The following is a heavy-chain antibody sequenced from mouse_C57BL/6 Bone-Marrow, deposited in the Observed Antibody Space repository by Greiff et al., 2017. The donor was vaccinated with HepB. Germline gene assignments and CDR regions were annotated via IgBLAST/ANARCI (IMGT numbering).Heavy chain of an antibody. V-gene: IGHV1-81*01. CDR1: GYTFTSYG. CDR2: IYPRSGNT. CDR3: ASSWGYYGRVDY. D-gene: IGHD1-1*01. Sequence: VQLVESGAELARPGASVKLSCKASGYTFTSYGISWVKQRTGQGLEWIGEIYPRSGNTYYNEKFKGKATLTADKSSSTAYMELRSLTSEDSAVYFCASSWGYYGRVDYWGQGTTLTVSS. J-gene: IGHJ2*01.